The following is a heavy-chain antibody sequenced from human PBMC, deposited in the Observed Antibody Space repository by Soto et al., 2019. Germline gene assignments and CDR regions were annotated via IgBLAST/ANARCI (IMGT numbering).Heavy chain of an antibody. V-gene: IGHV1-69*13. D-gene: IGHD3-22*01. CDR1: GGTFSSYA. Sequence: ASVKVSCKASGGTFSSYAISWVRKAPGQGLEWMGGIIPIFGTANYAQKFQGRVTITADESTSTAYMELSSLRSEDTAVYYCARDPAHYYDSSGYLLSYNWFDPWGQGTLVTVSS. CDR2: IIPIFGTA. CDR3: ARDPAHYYDSSGYLLSYNWFDP. J-gene: IGHJ5*02.